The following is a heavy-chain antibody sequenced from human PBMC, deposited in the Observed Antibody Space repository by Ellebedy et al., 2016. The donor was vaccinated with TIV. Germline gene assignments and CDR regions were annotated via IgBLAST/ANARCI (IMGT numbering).Heavy chain of an antibody. V-gene: IGHV1-2*02. D-gene: IGHD5-24*01. CDR1: GYTFTGYY. CDR3: ARSFDGDATLDY. CDR2: IYPNSGGT. Sequence: AASVKVSCKASGYTFTGYYMHWVRPAPGQGLEWMGWIYPNSGGTNYAQKFQGRVTITRDTSTSTVYMELSSLRSEDTAVYYCARSFDGDATLDYWGQGTLVTVSS. J-gene: IGHJ4*02.